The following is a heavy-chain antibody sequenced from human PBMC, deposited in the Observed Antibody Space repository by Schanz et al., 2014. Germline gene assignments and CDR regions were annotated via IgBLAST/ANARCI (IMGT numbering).Heavy chain of an antibody. CDR1: GFDFNSYS. D-gene: IGHD3-10*01. Sequence: EVRLVESGGGLVQPGGSLRLSCEASGFDFNSYSMNWARQVPGKGLEWLSYIATSSSTRHYADSVKGRVTISRDNAKNSVSLQMRRLRVEDTAVYYCASGVHVSSLQKGLQFWGRGTLVIVSS. J-gene: IGHJ1*01. V-gene: IGHV3-48*01. CDR2: IATSSSTR. CDR3: ASGVHVSSLQKGLQF.